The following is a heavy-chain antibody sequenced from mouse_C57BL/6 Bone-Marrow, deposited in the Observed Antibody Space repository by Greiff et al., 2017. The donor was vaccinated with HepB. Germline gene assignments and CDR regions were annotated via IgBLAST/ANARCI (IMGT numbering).Heavy chain of an antibody. V-gene: IGHV5-6*01. CDR3: ARDYGCFYY. CDR2: ISSGGSYT. CDR1: GFTFSSYG. D-gene: IGHD2-2*01. Sequence: VQLKESGGDLVKPGGSLKLSCAASGFTFSSYGMSWVRQTPDKRLEWVATISSGGSYTYYPDSLKGRSTMSRDNAKNTLYLQISSLTSEDTAVYYCARDYGCFYYWGQGTTLTVSS. J-gene: IGHJ2*01.